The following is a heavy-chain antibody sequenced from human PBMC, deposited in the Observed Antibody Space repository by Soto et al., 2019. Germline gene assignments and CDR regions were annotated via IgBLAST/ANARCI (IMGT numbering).Heavy chain of an antibody. Sequence: EVQLVESGGGLVQPGGSLKLSCAASGFIFSGSAVHWVRQASGKGLEWVGRILSKAGNYATAYPASMKGSFTISRDDSENTAFLQMNILKTEDTAVDYCIRGGSPYYYDYWGQGTLVAVSS. CDR1: GFIFSGSA. V-gene: IGHV3-73*01. J-gene: IGHJ4*02. CDR2: ILSKAGNYAT. CDR3: IRGGSPYYYDY.